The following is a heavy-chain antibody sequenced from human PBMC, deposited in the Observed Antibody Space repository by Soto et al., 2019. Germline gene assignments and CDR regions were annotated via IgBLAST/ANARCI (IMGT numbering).Heavy chain of an antibody. D-gene: IGHD3-10*01. CDR3: ARLPGVRGVFDGFNV. Sequence: GESLKISCKGSGYSFAVYWIGWVRQMPGKGLDWMGVIYPGDSDTRYSPSFHGQVTIPADKSISTAYLQWSSLKASDTAMYFCARLPGVRGVFDGFNVWGQGTMVTVSS. CDR1: GYSFAVYW. CDR2: IYPGDSDT. V-gene: IGHV5-51*01. J-gene: IGHJ3*01.